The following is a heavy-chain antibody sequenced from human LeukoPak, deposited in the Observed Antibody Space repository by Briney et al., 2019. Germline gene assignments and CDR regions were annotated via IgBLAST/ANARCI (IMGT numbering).Heavy chain of an antibody. J-gene: IGHJ5*02. Sequence: SVKVSCKASGGTFSSYAISWVRQAPGQGLEWMGRIIPILGIANYAQKFQGRVTITADKSTSTAYMELSSLRSEDTAVYYCARGLYYYDSSGYYNWFDPWGQGTLVTVSS. V-gene: IGHV1-69*04. CDR3: ARGLYYYDSSGYYNWFDP. CDR1: GGTFSSYA. D-gene: IGHD3-22*01. CDR2: IIPILGIA.